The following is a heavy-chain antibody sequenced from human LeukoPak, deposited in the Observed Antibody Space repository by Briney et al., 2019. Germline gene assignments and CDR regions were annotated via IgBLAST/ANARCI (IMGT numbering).Heavy chain of an antibody. CDR2: INGGEGP. V-gene: IGHV3-53*01. CDR3: ARDRYFDF. J-gene: IGHJ4*01. CDR1: GFTVSSTY. Sequence: GGSLRLSCATSGFTVSSTYMSWVRQAPGKGLEWVSLINGGEGPYYADSVKGRFTTSTDNSKNTLSLQMTSLRAEDTAMYYCARDRYFDFWGQGTLVTVSS.